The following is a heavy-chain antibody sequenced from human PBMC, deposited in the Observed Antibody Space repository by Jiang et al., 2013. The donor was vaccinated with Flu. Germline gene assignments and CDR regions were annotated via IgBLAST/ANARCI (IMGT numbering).Heavy chain of an antibody. V-gene: IGHV5-51*01. Sequence: SLKISCKGSGYSFTSYWIGWVRQMPGKGLEWMGIIYPGDSDTRYSPSFQGQVTISADKSISTAYLQWSSLKASDTAMYYCARRLRETDAFDIWGPRGQWSPSLQ. CDR2: IYPGDSDT. CDR1: GYSFTSYW. D-gene: IGHD1-26*01. CDR3: ARRLRETDAFDI. J-gene: IGHJ3*02.